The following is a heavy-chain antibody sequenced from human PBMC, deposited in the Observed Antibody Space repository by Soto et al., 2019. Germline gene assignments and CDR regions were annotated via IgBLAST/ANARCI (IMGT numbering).Heavy chain of an antibody. V-gene: IGHV4-4*02. D-gene: IGHD1-1*01. CDR1: GGSVKHSHW. J-gene: IGHJ4*02. CDR2: IYHSGST. Sequence: PSETLSLTCAVSGGSVKHSHWWTGVRQPPGKGLEWIGEIYHSGSTNYNPSLQSRVTISVDKSKNQFSLKLSSVTAADTAVYFCAGSRDIWNPLPYWGQGTRVTVSS. CDR3: AGSRDIWNPLPY.